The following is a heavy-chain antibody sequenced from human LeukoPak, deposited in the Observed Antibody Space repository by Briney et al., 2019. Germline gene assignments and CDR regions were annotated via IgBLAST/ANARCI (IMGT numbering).Heavy chain of an antibody. J-gene: IGHJ4*02. CDR2: IREDGGDT. Sequence: PGGSLRLSCAASGFTSSSYWMSWVRQAPGKGLEWVANIREDGGDTYYVDSVKGRFTISRDNAKNSLFLQMNSLRVEDTAVYYCAISPSRPTQTGRWGQGTLLTVSS. CDR1: GFTSSSYW. CDR3: AISPSRPTQTGR. V-gene: IGHV3-7*01. D-gene: IGHD2-15*01.